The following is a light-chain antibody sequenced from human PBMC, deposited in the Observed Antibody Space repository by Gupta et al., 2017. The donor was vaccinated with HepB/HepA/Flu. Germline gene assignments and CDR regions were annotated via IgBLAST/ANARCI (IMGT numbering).Light chain of an antibody. J-gene: IGKJ1*01. Sequence: DIVMTQSPLSLPVTPGEPASISCRASQSLLHSNGYNYLDWYLQKPGQSPQLLIYWGSTRASGVPDRFSGSASGTDFTLKIRIVDAEDIGVYCCRGGLQTPRTFGQGTKLEIK. V-gene: IGKV2-28*01. CDR1: QSLLHSNGYNY. CDR3: RGGLQTPRT. CDR2: WGS.